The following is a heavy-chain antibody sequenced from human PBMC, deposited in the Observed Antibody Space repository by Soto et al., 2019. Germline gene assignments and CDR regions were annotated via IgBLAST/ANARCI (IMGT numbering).Heavy chain of an antibody. D-gene: IGHD1-26*01. CDR2: TTSDGARI. CDR3: ARKNPGREWELPDY. CDR1: GFAFSTYG. J-gene: IGHJ4*02. Sequence: ESGGGVVQPGRSLRISCAASGFAFSTYGMHWVRQAPGKGLEWVAVTTSDGARINYADSVKGRFTISRDNSRTTLYLQMNSLRIDDTAVYYCARKNPGREWELPDYWGQGTLVTVSS. V-gene: IGHV3-30*03.